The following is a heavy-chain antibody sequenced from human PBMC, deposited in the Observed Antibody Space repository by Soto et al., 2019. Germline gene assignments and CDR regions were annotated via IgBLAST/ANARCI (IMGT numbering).Heavy chain of an antibody. D-gene: IGHD1-26*01. CDR3: AKDSGTYSFDY. Sequence: GGSLRLSCAASGFTFSGYGMHWVRQAPGKGLEWVAVISYDGSNKYYADSVKGRFTISRDNSKNTLYLQMNSLRAEDTAVYYCAKDSGTYSFDYWGQGTLVTVSS. CDR1: GFTFSGYG. CDR2: ISYDGSNK. V-gene: IGHV3-30*18. J-gene: IGHJ4*02.